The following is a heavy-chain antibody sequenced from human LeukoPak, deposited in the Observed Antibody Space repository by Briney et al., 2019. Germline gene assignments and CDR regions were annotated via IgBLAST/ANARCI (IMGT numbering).Heavy chain of an antibody. Sequence: SETLSLTCTVSGGSISSSSYYWGWIRHPPGKGLEWIGSIYYSGSIYYNPSLKSRVTISVDTSKNQFSLKLSSVTAADTAVYYCARWGPYFDYWGQGILVAVSS. CDR1: GGSISSSSYY. CDR2: IYYSGSI. D-gene: IGHD7-27*01. CDR3: ARWGPYFDY. J-gene: IGHJ4*02. V-gene: IGHV4-39*07.